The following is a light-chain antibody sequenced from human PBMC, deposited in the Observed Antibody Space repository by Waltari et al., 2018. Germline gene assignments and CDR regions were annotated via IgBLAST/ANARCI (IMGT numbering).Light chain of an antibody. V-gene: IGLV1-51*02. Sequence: QSVLTQPPSVSAAPGQRVPIPCPGGSSNIGKTYVPWYRQFPGSAPKLLIYEDTERPAGVPGRFSGSKSGTSATLDITGLQPGDEAEYYCGTWDSSLSGAVFGGGTLLTVL. CDR3: GTWDSSLSGAV. CDR2: EDT. J-gene: IGLJ7*01. CDR1: SSNIGKTY.